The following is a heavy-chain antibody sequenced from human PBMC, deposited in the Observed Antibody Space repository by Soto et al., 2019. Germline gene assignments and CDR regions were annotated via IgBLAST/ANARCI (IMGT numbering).Heavy chain of an antibody. J-gene: IGHJ4*02. D-gene: IGHD3-10*01. CDR2: IYNSGST. CDR3: ARPPYGSGTKPYYFDY. V-gene: IGHV4-59*01. Sequence: GSLRLSCVASGFTLSRYSMNWVRQPPGKGLEWIGFIYNSGSTNYNPSHKSRVTISMDTSRNQFSLILSSVTAADTAVYYCARPPYGSGTKPYYFDYWGQGTLVTVSS. CDR1: GFTLSRYS.